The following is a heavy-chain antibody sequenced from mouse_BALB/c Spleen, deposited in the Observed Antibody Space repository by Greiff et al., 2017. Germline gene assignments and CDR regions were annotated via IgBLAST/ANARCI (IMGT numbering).Heavy chain of an antibody. CDR1: GFSLTSYG. CDR2: IWRGGST. D-gene: IGHD2-3*01. Sequence: VQRVESGPSLVQPSQSLSITCTVSGFSLTSYGVHWVRQSPGKGLEWLGVIWRGGSTDYNAAFMSRLSITKDNSKSQVFFKMNSLQADDTAIYYCAKRDDDAMDYWGQGTSVTVSS. V-gene: IGHV2-5-1*01. CDR3: AKRDDDAMDY. J-gene: IGHJ4*01.